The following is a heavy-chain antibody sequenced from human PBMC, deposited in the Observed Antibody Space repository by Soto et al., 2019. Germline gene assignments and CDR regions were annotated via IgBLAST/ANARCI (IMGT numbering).Heavy chain of an antibody. CDR2: INHSGGT. V-gene: IGHV4-34*01. Sequence: SETLSVTGAVYGGSFSGYYWSWIREPAGKGLEWIGEINHSGGTNYNPALKRRGTISVDTAKNQCSRRLSWVAAADTGVYYCARVGRGVVYSSGYFDYRGQGTLVTVS. J-gene: IGHJ4*02. CDR3: ARVGRGVVYSSGYFDY. CDR1: GGSFSGYY. D-gene: IGHD4-4*01.